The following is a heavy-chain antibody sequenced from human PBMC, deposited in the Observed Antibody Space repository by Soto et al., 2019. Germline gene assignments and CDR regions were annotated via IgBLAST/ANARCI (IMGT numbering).Heavy chain of an antibody. CDR3: ARGKTSFDP. V-gene: IGHV4-59*11. CDR1: VGSIISHH. Sequence: SETLSLTCTVYVGSIISHHWSWIRQPPGKGLEWIGYIYSSGSTNYNPSLRSRVTISVDTFKNQFSLKLSSVTAADTAMYYCARGKTSFDPWGQGTLVTVSS. CDR2: IYSSGST. J-gene: IGHJ5*02.